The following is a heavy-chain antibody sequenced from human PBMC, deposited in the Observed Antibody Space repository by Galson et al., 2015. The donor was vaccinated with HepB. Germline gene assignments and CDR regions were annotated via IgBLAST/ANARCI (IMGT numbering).Heavy chain of an antibody. D-gene: IGHD4-11*01. V-gene: IGHV3-21*01. CDR3: GNDPQHYRAVDY. CDR1: GFTFSVYN. J-gene: IGHJ4*02. CDR2: ISSSGASI. Sequence: SLRLSCAASGFTFSVYNMNRVRQAPGKGLEWVSSISSSGASIHYADSVRGRFTISRDNAMNSMYLQMNSLRAEDTAVYFCGNDPQHYRAVDYWGQGTLVTVSS.